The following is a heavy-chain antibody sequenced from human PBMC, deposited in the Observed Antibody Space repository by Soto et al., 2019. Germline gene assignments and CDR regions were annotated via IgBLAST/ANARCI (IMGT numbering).Heavy chain of an antibody. J-gene: IGHJ6*02. V-gene: IGHV1-69*13. D-gene: IGHD6-25*01. CDR1: GGTFSSYA. CDR3: ARDFAAVYYYYRMDV. Sequence: VKDSCKASGGTFSSYAISWVRQAPGQGLEWMGGSIPICGTANYAQKFQGRVTITADESTSTADMELSSLRSEDTAVYYCARDFAAVYYYYRMDVWGQGTTVTVSS. CDR2: SIPICGTA.